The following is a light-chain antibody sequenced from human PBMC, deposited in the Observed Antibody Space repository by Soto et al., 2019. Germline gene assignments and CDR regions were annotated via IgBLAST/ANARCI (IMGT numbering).Light chain of an antibody. Sequence: QSALTQPPSVSGSPGPSVTISCTGTSSDVGAYNFVSWYQQYPGKAPKLIIFDVSARPSGVPDRFSGSKSGNTASLTISGLQADDEADYYCCSYAGTYSPVLGGGTKLTVL. J-gene: IGLJ2*01. CDR1: SSDVGAYNF. V-gene: IGLV2-11*01. CDR3: CSYAGTYSPV. CDR2: DVS.